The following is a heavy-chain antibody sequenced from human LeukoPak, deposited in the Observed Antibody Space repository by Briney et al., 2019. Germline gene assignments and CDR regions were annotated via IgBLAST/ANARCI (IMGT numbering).Heavy chain of an antibody. D-gene: IGHD3-3*01. J-gene: IGHJ6*02. CDR2: IYYSGST. CDR3: AGLRFPYYGTDV. Sequence: PSETLSLTCTVSGGSISSYYWSWIRQPPGKGLEWIGYIYYSGSTNYNPSLKSRVTISVDTSKNQFSLKLSSVTAADTAVYYCAGLRFPYYGTDVWGQGTTVTVSS. V-gene: IGHV4-59*01. CDR1: GGSISSYY.